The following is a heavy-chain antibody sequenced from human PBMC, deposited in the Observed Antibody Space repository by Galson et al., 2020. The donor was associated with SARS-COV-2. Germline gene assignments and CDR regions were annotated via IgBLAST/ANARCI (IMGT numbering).Heavy chain of an antibody. V-gene: IGHV5-51*01. CDR1: GYSISSYW. D-gene: IGHD2-15*01. J-gene: IGHJ3*01. CDR2: IYPGDSDT. CDR3: ANRLGKWYAFDY. Sequence: GESLKISCKTSGYSISSYWIGWVRQVPGKGLEWMGIIYPGDSDTRYSPSFQGQVTISVDKSIRTAYLQWSSLKSSDTAIYYCANRLGKWYAFDYWGQGTLVTVYS.